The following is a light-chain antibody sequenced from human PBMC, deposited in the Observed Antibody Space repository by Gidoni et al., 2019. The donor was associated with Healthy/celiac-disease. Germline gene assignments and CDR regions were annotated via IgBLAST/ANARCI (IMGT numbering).Light chain of an antibody. CDR1: QSVRIY. Sequence: EIVLTQSPATLSLSPGEIATPSCRASQSVRIYLAWYQQKPGQAPRLLIYDASNRATGIPSRFSCSGSGSDFTLTIRSLEPEDFAVYYFQQRSNWPTFGGGTKVEIK. V-gene: IGKV3-11*01. CDR2: DAS. CDR3: QQRSNWPT. J-gene: IGKJ4*01.